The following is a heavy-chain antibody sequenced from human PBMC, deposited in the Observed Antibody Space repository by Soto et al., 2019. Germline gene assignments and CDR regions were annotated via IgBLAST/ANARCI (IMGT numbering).Heavy chain of an antibody. V-gene: IGHV4-34*01. D-gene: IGHD2-2*02. CDR1: GGSFSGYY. CDR2: INHSGST. Sequence: PSETLSLTCAVYGGSFSGYYWNWIRQPPGKGLEWIGEINHSGSTNYNPSLKSRVTISVDTSKNQFSLKLSSVTAADTAVYYCARGNTPVDYWGQGTLVTVSS. CDR3: ARGNTPVDY. J-gene: IGHJ4*02.